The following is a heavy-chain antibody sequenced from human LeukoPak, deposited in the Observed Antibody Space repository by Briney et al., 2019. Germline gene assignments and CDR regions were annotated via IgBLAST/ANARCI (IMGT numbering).Heavy chain of an antibody. D-gene: IGHD5-24*01. Sequence: GRSLRLSCAASGFTFSSYAMHWVRQAPGKGLEGVAVISYDGSNKYYADSVKGRFTISRDNSKNTLYLQMNSLRAEDTAVYYCAREGYGYNPPLEYWGQGTLVTVSS. CDR3: AREGYGYNPPLEY. J-gene: IGHJ4*02. CDR2: ISYDGSNK. CDR1: GFTFSSYA. V-gene: IGHV3-30-3*01.